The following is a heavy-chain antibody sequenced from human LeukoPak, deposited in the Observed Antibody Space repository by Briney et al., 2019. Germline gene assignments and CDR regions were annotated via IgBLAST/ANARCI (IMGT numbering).Heavy chain of an antibody. CDR2: LYSGGST. D-gene: IGHD3-22*01. V-gene: IGHV3-53*01. J-gene: IGHJ4*02. CDR1: GFTVSSYY. Sequence: PGGSLRLSCEASGFTVSSYYMSWVRQAPGEGLEWVSDLYSGGSTYYADSVKGRFTISRDNSRNTLYLQMNSLRVEDTAVYYCARRGISGYYYDYWGQGALVTVPS. CDR3: ARRGISGYYYDY.